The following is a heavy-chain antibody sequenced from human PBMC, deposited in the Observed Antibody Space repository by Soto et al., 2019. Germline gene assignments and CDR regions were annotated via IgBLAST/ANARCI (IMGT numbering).Heavy chain of an antibody. V-gene: IGHV3-23*01. Sequence: RRLSCAASGFTFSSYAMSWVRRAPGKGLEWVSAISGSGGSTYYADSVKGRLTISRDNSKNTLYLQMNSLRAEDTAVYYCAKAKMYSYYYYYGMDVWGQGTTVTVSS. CDR3: AKAKMYSYYYYYGMDV. D-gene: IGHD1-26*01. CDR2: ISGSGGST. J-gene: IGHJ6*02. CDR1: GFTFSSYA.